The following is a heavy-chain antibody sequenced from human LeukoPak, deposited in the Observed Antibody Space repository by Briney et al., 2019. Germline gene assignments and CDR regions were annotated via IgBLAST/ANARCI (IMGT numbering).Heavy chain of an antibody. CDR1: GFTFSSYS. CDR3: ARVGYSYVINDWSRTGLGAYPTKYYYHMDV. CDR2: INHSGST. V-gene: IGHV4-34*01. Sequence: GSLRLSCAASGFTFSSYSMNWVRQAPGKGLEWIGEINHSGSTNYNPSLKSRVTISGDTSKNQFSLKLSSVTAADTAVYFCARVGYSYVINDWSRTGLGAYPTKYYYHMDVWGKGTTVTVSS. J-gene: IGHJ6*03. D-gene: IGHD5-18*01.